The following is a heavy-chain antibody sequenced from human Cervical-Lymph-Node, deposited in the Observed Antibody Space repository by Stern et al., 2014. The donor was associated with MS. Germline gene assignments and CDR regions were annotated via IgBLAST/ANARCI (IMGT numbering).Heavy chain of an antibody. V-gene: IGHV3-23*04. D-gene: IGHD6-19*01. CDR1: GFTFSSYA. J-gene: IGHJ4*02. CDR2: ISGSGDST. CDR3: AKEGILVASFDY. Sequence: EMQLVESGGNLVQPGGSLRLSCAASGFTFSSYAMSWVRQAPGKGLEWVSAISGSGDSTYYADSVKGRFTISRDNSKNTLYLQMNSLRADDTAVYYCAKEGILVASFDYWGQGTLVTVSS.